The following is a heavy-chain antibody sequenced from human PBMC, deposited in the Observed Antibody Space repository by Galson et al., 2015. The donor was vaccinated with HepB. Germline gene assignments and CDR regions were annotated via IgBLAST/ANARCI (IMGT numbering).Heavy chain of an antibody. Sequence: SVKVSCKASGGTFSSYAISWVRQAPGQGLEWMGGIIPIFGIANYAQKFQGRVTITADKSTSTAYMELSSLRSEDTAVYYCAGGGLRLEQQLVPNWFDPWGQGTLVTVSS. J-gene: IGHJ5*02. V-gene: IGHV1-69*10. CDR3: AGGGLRLEQQLVPNWFDP. CDR1: GGTFSSYA. CDR2: IIPIFGIA. D-gene: IGHD6-13*01.